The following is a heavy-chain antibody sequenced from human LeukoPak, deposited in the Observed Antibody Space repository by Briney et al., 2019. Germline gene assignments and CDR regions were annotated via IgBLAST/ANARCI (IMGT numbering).Heavy chain of an antibody. CDR1: GGSITSYY. V-gene: IGHV4-59*01. D-gene: IGHD3-10*01. CDR2: ISDSGST. Sequence: PSETLSLTCTVSGGSITSYYWSWLRQPPGKGLDWIAFISDSGSTYYNPSLKSRVTISLDTSKKQFSLKLTSVTAADTAVYYCARGGASGSHLHWFDPWGQGTLVTVSS. J-gene: IGHJ5*02. CDR3: ARGGASGSHLHWFDP.